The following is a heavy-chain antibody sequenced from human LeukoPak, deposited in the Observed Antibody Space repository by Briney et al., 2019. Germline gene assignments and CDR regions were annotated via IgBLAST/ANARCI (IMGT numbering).Heavy chain of an antibody. CDR3: AKQRASYGYVFDY. Sequence: SGGSLRLSCAASGFTFSSYAMSWVRQAPGKGLEWVSAISGSGGSTYYADSVKGRFTISRDNSKNTLYLQMNSLRAEDTATYYCAKQRASYGYVFDYWGQGTLVTVSS. CDR2: ISGSGGST. J-gene: IGHJ4*02. CDR1: GFTFSSYA. D-gene: IGHD5-18*01. V-gene: IGHV3-23*01.